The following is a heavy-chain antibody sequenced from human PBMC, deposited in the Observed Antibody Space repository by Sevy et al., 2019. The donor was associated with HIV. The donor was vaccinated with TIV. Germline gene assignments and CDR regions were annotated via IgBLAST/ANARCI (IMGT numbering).Heavy chain of an antibody. CDR3: ARDVDSNYDGIDA. CDR1: GSIFSNHG. V-gene: IGHV3-33*01. Sequence: GGSLRLSCAASGSIFSNHGMHWVRQAPGKGLEWVARIWYDGSDTYYGESVKGRFTISRDNSKNTVDLQMNSLRVEDTAVYYCARDVDSNYDGIDAWGQGTTVTVSS. CDR2: IWYDGSDT. D-gene: IGHD4-4*01. J-gene: IGHJ6*02.